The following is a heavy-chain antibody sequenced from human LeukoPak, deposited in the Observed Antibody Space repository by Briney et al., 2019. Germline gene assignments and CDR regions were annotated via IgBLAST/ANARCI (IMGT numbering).Heavy chain of an antibody. D-gene: IGHD6-19*01. Sequence: GESLKISCKGSGYSFTSYWIGWVRQMPGKGLEWMGIIYPGDSDTRYSPSFQGQVTISADKSISTAYLQWSSLKASDTATYYCARAVAADYNWFDPWGQGTLVTVSS. J-gene: IGHJ5*02. CDR1: GYSFTSYW. CDR2: IYPGDSDT. V-gene: IGHV5-51*01. CDR3: ARAVAADYNWFDP.